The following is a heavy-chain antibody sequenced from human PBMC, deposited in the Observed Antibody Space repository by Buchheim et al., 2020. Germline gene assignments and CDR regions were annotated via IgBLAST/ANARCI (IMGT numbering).Heavy chain of an antibody. V-gene: IGHV3-23*01. CDR1: GFTFSSYA. CDR2: ISGSGGST. CDR3: AKGITIFGVVIMADYYYGMDV. J-gene: IGHJ6*02. Sequence: EVQLLESGGGLVQPGGSLRLSCAASGFTFSSYAMSWVRQAPGKGLEWVSAISGSGGSTYYADSVKGRFTISRDNSKNTLYLQMNSLRAEDTAVYYCAKGITIFGVVIMADYYYGMDVWGQGTT. D-gene: IGHD3-3*01.